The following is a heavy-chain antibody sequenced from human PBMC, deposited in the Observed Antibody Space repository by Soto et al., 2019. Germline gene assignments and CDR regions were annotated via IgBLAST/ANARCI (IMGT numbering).Heavy chain of an antibody. CDR2: ISGSGDKT. CDR1: GFSFSTYP. V-gene: IGHV3-23*01. CDR3: AKILSTVTTYYYGMDA. Sequence: EVQLLESGGGLVQPGGSLRLSCAASGFSFSTYPMVRVRQAPGKRLEAVSSISGSGDKTYYKDSVKGRFTISRDNSKNTVDLQMNSLRPEDTAVYYCAKILSTVTTYYYGMDAWGQGTTVTVSS. J-gene: IGHJ6*02. D-gene: IGHD4-17*01.